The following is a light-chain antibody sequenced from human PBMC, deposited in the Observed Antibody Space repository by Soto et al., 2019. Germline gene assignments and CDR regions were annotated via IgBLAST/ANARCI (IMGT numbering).Light chain of an antibody. CDR3: QTWGTGIRV. CDR1: SGHSSYA. CDR2: INSDGSH. Sequence: QSVLTQSPSASASLGASVKFICTLSSGHSSYAIAWHQQQPEKGPRHLMKINSDGSHSKGDGIPDRFSGSSSGAERYLTISSLQSEDEADYYCQTWGTGIRVFGTGNKLTVL. V-gene: IGLV4-69*01. J-gene: IGLJ1*01.